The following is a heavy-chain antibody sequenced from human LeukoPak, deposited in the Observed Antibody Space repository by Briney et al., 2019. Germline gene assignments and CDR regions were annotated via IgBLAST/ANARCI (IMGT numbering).Heavy chain of an antibody. CDR1: GYTFTRYY. J-gene: IGHJ6*02. CDR3: ARDGNYYDSSGRGMDV. V-gene: IGHV1-2*04. D-gene: IGHD3-22*01. Sequence: ASVKVSCKASGYTFTRYYMHWVRQAPGQGLEWMGWINPNSGGTNYAQKFWGWVTMTRHTSISTAYMELSRLRSDDTAVYYCARDGNYYDSSGRGMDVWGQGTTVSVSS. CDR2: INPNSGGT.